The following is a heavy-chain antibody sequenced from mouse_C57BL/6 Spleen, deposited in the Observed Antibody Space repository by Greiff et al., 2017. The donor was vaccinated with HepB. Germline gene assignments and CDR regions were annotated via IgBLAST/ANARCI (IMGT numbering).Heavy chain of an antibody. CDR2: IDPETGGT. CDR3: TREGFYYGPLAY. J-gene: IGHJ3*01. D-gene: IGHD1-2*01. CDR1: GYTFTDYE. V-gene: IGHV1-15*01. Sequence: VQLQQSGAELVRPGASVTLSCKASGYTFTDYEMHWVKQTPVHGLEWIGAIDPETGGTAYNQKFKGKAILTADKSSSTAYMELRSLTSEDSAVYYCTREGFYYGPLAYWGQGTMVTVSA.